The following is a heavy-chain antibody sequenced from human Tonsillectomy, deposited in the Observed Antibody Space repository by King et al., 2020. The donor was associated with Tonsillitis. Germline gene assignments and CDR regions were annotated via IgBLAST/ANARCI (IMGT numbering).Heavy chain of an antibody. CDR3: ARKGAYRLDY. D-gene: IGHD3-16*01. CDR2: ISGSGVGTTFT. CDR1: GFTFSDYF. J-gene: IGHJ4*02. Sequence: VQLVESGGALVKPGGSLRLSCAASGFTFSDYFMGWVRQAPGKGLERLSYISGSGVGTTFTYYADSVEGRFTISRDNAKHSLYLQLNNLGPEDTAVYYCARKGAYRLDYWGQGTLVTVSS. V-gene: IGHV3-11*01.